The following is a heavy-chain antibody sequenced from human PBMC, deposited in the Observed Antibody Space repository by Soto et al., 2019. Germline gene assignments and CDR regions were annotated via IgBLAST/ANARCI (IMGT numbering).Heavy chain of an antibody. CDR2: IYYSGST. Sequence: SETLSLTCTVSGGSISSYYWSWIRQPPGKGLEWIGYIYYSGSTNYNPSHKSRVTISVDTSKNQFSLKLSSVTAADTAVYYCARVLRGYGSGSYKVNWFDPWGQGTLVTV. V-gene: IGHV4-59*01. CDR1: GGSISSYY. D-gene: IGHD3-10*01. J-gene: IGHJ5*02. CDR3: ARVLRGYGSGSYKVNWFDP.